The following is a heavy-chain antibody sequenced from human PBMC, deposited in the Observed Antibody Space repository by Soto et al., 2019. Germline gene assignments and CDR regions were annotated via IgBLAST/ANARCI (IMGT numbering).Heavy chain of an antibody. CDR2: ISWNSGSI. CDR3: VRMGRKLTWLQWPVDY. J-gene: IGHJ4*02. D-gene: IGHD6-19*01. V-gene: IGHV3-9*01. Sequence: EVQLVESGGGLAQPGRSLRLSCAASGFKFDDYAMHWVRQTPGKGLEWVSSISWNSGSIDYADSVRGRFIIARDNAENTLYLQLRDLRREDTAVYYGVRMGRKLTWLQWPVDYWGRGTLVTVSS. CDR1: GFKFDDYA.